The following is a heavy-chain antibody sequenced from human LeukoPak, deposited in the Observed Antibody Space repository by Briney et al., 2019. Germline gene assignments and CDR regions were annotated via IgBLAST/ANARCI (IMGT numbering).Heavy chain of an antibody. D-gene: IGHD2-15*01. CDR1: GFTFSGSA. V-gene: IGHV3-73*01. Sequence: GGTLRLSCAASGFTFSGSAMHWVRQASGKGLEWVGRIRSKANSYATAYAASVKGRFTISRDDSKNTAYLQMNSLKTEDTAVYYCTSRPVSCSGGSCYSVVDYWGQGTLVTVSS. J-gene: IGHJ4*02. CDR2: IRSKANSYAT. CDR3: TSRPVSCSGGSCYSVVDY.